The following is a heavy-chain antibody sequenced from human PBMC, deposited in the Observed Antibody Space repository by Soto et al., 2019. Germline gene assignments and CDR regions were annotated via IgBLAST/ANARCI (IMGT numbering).Heavy chain of an antibody. CDR3: ARDHYDILTGYYLAWFDP. D-gene: IGHD3-9*01. Sequence: ASVKVSCKASGYTFTSYGISWVRQAPGQGLEWMGRISTDNGNTNYAQKLQGRVTMTTDTSTSTAYMELRSLRSEDTAVYYCARDHYDILTGYYLAWFDPWGQGTLVTVSS. CDR1: GYTFTSYG. CDR2: ISTDNGNT. V-gene: IGHV1-18*01. J-gene: IGHJ5*02.